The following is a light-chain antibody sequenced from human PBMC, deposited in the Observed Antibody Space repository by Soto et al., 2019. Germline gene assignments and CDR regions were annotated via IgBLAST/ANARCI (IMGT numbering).Light chain of an antibody. Sequence: EIVLTQSPGTLSLSPGERATLPCRASQSVSSSYLAWYQKKPGQAPRLLIYGASNRATGIPDRFSGSGSGTHFTLTINSLEPEDFAVYYCQQYATSPVTFGGGTKVEIK. J-gene: IGKJ4*01. CDR2: GAS. V-gene: IGKV3-20*01. CDR1: QSVSSSY. CDR3: QQYATSPVT.